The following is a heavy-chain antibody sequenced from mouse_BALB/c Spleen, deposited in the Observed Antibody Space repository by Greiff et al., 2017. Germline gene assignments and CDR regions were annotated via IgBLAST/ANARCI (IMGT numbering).Heavy chain of an antibody. Sequence: EVKLVESGPGLVKPSQSLSLTCSVTGYSITSGYYWHWIRQFPGNTLEWMGYISYDGSNNYNPSLKNRISITRDTSKNQFFLKLNSVTTEDTATYYCASLIYYGNYRAWFAYWGQGTLVTVSA. CDR3: ASLIYYGNYRAWFAY. CDR2: ISYDGSN. D-gene: IGHD2-1*01. CDR1: GYSITSGYY. J-gene: IGHJ3*01. V-gene: IGHV3-6*02.